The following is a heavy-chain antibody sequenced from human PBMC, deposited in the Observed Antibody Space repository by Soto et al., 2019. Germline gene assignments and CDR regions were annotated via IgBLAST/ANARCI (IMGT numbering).Heavy chain of an antibody. CDR2: ISVTGDTT. CDR1: GFTISTYS. V-gene: IGHV3-23*01. Sequence: EVQLLESGGGLVQPGESLRLSCAASGFTISTYSFTWVRQTPAKGLEWVSGISVTGDTTFYADSVKGRFTISRDISKNTVYLQMHSLRVEDTAVYFCAKWSGYGDLWGQGTLVTVSS. J-gene: IGHJ4*02. D-gene: IGHD5-12*01. CDR3: AKWSGYGDL.